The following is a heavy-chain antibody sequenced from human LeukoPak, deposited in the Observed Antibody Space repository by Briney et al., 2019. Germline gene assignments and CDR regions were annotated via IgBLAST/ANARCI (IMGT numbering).Heavy chain of an antibody. CDR2: IYSGGST. CDR3: ANLPNYYDSSGYYYPPAAFDI. CDR1: GFTVSSNY. J-gene: IGHJ3*02. D-gene: IGHD3-22*01. V-gene: IGHV3-53*01. Sequence: GGSLRLSCAASGFTVSSNYMSWVRQAPGKGLEWVSVIYSGGSTYYADSVKGRFTISRHNSKNTLYLQMNSLRAEDTAVYYCANLPNYYDSSGYYYPPAAFDIWGQGTMVTVSS.